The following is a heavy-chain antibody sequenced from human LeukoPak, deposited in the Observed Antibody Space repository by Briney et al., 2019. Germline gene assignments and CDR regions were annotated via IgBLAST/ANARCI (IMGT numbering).Heavy chain of an antibody. Sequence: GGSLRLSCAASGFTFSSYGMHWVRQAPGKGLEWVAFIRYDGTNKYYADSVKGRFTISRDNSKNTLYLQMNSLSAEDTAVYYCAKDLRFLEWSTPSFDYWGQGTLVTVSS. CDR1: GFTFSSYG. CDR3: AKDLRFLEWSTPSFDY. J-gene: IGHJ4*02. D-gene: IGHD3-3*01. V-gene: IGHV3-30*02. CDR2: IRYDGTNK.